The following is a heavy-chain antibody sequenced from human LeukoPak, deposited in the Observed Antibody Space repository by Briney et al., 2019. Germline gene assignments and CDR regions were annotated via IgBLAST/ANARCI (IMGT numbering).Heavy chain of an antibody. J-gene: IGHJ4*02. D-gene: IGHD3-10*01. CDR2: IGTAGDT. V-gene: IGHV3-13*01. Sequence: GGSLSLSCAASGFTFSSYDMHWVRQATGKGLEWVSAIGTAGDTYYPGSVKGRFTISRENAKNSLYLQMNSLRAGDTAVYYCARASEFGSLFYWGQGTLVTVSS. CDR1: GFTFSSYD. CDR3: ARASEFGSLFY.